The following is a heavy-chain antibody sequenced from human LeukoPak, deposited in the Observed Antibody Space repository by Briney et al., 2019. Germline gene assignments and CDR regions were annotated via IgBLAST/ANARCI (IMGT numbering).Heavy chain of an antibody. CDR1: GFTFTDYA. CDR3: VMGFSFDY. J-gene: IGHJ4*02. V-gene: IGHV3-23*01. D-gene: IGHD3-16*01. Sequence: GGSRRLSWARSGFTFTDYAISCVRQVPGNGLEWDSGMNDNGRSTYHADSAKGRFTISKDNSKNTLCLQMNRLRAEDTAVYYGVMGFSFDYWGQGILVTVSS. CDR2: MNDNGRST.